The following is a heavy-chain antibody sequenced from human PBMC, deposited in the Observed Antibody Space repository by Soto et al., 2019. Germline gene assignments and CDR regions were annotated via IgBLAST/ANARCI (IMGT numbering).Heavy chain of an antibody. J-gene: IGHJ1*01. CDR2: IYYAGTT. CDR1: DGSLSPNY. CDR3: ARLGAFYQAMDS. D-gene: IGHD2-2*01. V-gene: IGHV4-59*08. Sequence: QVQLQESGPALVKPSETLSLTCTVSDGSLSPNYWSWIRQPPGKGLEWIGYIYYAGTTTYNPSLQARGSIPLDTSKNEVSLKLTSVTAADTAVYFCARLGAFYQAMDSWGQGTLVTVSS.